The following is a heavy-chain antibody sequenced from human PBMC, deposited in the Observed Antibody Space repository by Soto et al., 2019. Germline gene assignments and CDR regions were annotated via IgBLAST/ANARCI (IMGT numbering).Heavy chain of an antibody. J-gene: IGHJ6*02. V-gene: IGHV4-39*01. CDR2: IYYSGST. Sequence: SETLSLTCTVSGGSISSSSYYWGWIRQPPGKGLEWIGSIYYSGSTYYNPSLKSRVTISVDTSKNQFSLKLSSVTAADTAVYYCASEMTTVTTGYYYGMDVWGQGTTVT. CDR1: GGSISSSSYY. D-gene: IGHD4-17*01. CDR3: ASEMTTVTTGYYYGMDV.